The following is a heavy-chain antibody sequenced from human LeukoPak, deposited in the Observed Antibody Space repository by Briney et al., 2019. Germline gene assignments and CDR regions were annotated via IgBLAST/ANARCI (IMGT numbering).Heavy chain of an antibody. CDR1: GGSISSGGYS. CDR2: IYHSGST. Sequence: SETLSLTCAVSGGSISSGGYSWSWIRQPPGKGLEWIGYIYHSGSTYYNPSLKSRVTISVDRSKNQFSLKLSSVTAADTAVYYCARAGYYDSSGYYPHWGRGTLVTVSS. CDR3: ARAGYYDSSGYYPH. J-gene: IGHJ4*02. V-gene: IGHV4-30-2*01. D-gene: IGHD3-22*01.